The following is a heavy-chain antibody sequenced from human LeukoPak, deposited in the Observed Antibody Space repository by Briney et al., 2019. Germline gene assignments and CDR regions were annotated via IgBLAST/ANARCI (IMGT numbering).Heavy chain of an antibody. V-gene: IGHV4-59*01. CDR3: ARERVKRWLQSRLFDY. CDR2: VHNSGDT. J-gene: IGHJ4*02. D-gene: IGHD5-24*01. Sequence: PSETLSLTCTISGGSISDYYWGWIRQPPGKGLEWIGYVHNSGDTNYNPSLRSRVTISLDTSKNDFSLKLSSVTAADTAVYYCARERVKRWLQSRLFDYWGQGTLVTVSS. CDR1: GGSISDYY.